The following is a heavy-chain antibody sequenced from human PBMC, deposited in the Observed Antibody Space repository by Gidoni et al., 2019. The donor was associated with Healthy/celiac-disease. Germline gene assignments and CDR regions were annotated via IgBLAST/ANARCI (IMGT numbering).Heavy chain of an antibody. Sequence: EVQLVESGGGLVQPGGSLRLSCAASGFTFSSYWMSWVRQAPGKGLEWVANIKQDGSEKYYVDSVKGRFTISRDNAKNSLYLQMNSLRAEDTAVYYCAKGGFHVWGSYRYWGQGTLVTVSS. J-gene: IGHJ4*02. CDR3: AKGGFHVWGSYRY. CDR2: IKQDGSEK. D-gene: IGHD3-16*02. CDR1: GFTFSSYW. V-gene: IGHV3-7*01.